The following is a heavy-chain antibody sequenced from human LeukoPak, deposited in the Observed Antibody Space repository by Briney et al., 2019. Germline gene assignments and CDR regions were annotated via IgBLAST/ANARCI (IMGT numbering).Heavy chain of an antibody. CDR1: GGSISSGSYY. Sequence: SQTLSLTCTASGGSISSGSYYWSWIRQPAGKGLEWIGRIYTSGSTNYNPSLKSRVTISVDTSKNQFSLKLSSVTAADTAVYYCARGPIVGALRPFDYWGQGTLVTVSS. D-gene: IGHD1-26*01. CDR3: ARGPIVGALRPFDY. CDR2: IYTSGST. V-gene: IGHV4-61*02. J-gene: IGHJ4*02.